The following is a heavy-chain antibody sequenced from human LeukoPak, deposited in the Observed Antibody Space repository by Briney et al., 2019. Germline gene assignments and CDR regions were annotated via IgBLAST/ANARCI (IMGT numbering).Heavy chain of an antibody. CDR1: GYTFTSYG. CDR3: ARDGRFLEWLPQNFDY. V-gene: IGHV1-18*01. CDR2: ISAYNGNT. Sequence: ASVKVSCKASGYTFTSYGISWVRQAPGQGLEWMGWISAYNGNTNYAQKLQGRVTMTTDTSTSTAYTELRSLRSDDTAVYYCARDGRFLEWLPQNFDYWGQGTLVTVSS. J-gene: IGHJ4*02. D-gene: IGHD3-3*01.